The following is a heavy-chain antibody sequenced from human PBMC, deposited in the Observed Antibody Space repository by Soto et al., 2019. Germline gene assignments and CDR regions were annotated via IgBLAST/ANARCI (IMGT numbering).Heavy chain of an antibody. V-gene: IGHV3-23*01. CDR3: AKADSSGYYMGSDAFDI. CDR1: GFTFSSYA. Sequence: GGSLRLSCAASGFTFSSYAMSWVRQAPGKGLEWVSAISGSGGSTYYADSVKGRFTISRDNSKNTLYLQMNSLRAEDTAVYYCAKADSSGYYMGSDAFDIWGQGTMVTVSS. J-gene: IGHJ3*02. D-gene: IGHD3-22*01. CDR2: ISGSGGST.